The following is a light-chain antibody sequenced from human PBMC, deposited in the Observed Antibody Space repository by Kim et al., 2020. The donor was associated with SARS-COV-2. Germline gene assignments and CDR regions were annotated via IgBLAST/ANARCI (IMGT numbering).Light chain of an antibody. J-gene: IGLJ3*02. CDR1: SSAVGGYTY. V-gene: IGLV2-14*04. CDR3: SSYTSSNTFV. CDR2: DVS. Sequence: GQSITISCTVTSSAVGGYTYVSWYQQHPGKAPKLMIYDVSKRPSGVSNRFSGSKSGNTASLTISGLQAEDEADYYCSSYTSSNTFVFGGGTKLTVL.